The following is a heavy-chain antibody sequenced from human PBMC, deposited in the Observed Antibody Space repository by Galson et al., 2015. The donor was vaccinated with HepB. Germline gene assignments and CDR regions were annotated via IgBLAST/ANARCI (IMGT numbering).Heavy chain of an antibody. V-gene: IGHV3-30*04. CDR1: GFTFSSYA. Sequence: SLRLSCAASGFTFSSYAMHWVHQAPGKGLEWVAVISYDGSNKYYADSVKGRFTISRDNSKNTLYLQMNSLRAEDTAVYYCARGSEQLSLGGSYWGQGTLVTVSS. J-gene: IGHJ4*02. D-gene: IGHD6-13*01. CDR3: ARGSEQLSLGGSY. CDR2: ISYDGSNK.